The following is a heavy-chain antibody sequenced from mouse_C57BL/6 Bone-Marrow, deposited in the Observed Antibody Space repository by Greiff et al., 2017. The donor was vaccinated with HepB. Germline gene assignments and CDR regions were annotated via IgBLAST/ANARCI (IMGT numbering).Heavy chain of an antibody. CDR1: GFTFSDYY. Sequence: EVKVVESEGGLVQPGSSMKLSCTASGFTFSDYYMAWVRQVPEKGLEWVANITYDGSSTYYLDSLKSRFIISRDNAKNILYLQMSSLKSEDTATYYCARENYGSSPEHFDYWGQGTTLTVSS. V-gene: IGHV5-16*01. CDR2: ITYDGSST. CDR3: ARENYGSSPEHFDY. J-gene: IGHJ2*01. D-gene: IGHD1-1*01.